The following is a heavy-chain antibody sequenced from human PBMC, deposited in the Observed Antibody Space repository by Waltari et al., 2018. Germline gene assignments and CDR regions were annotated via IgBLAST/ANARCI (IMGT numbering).Heavy chain of an antibody. J-gene: IGHJ4*02. CDR3: ARHPRYDFWSGYLYYFDY. CDR2: ISAYNGTP. V-gene: IGHV1-18*01. CDR1: GYTFTSYG. D-gene: IGHD3-3*01. Sequence: QVQLVQSGAEVKKPGASVKVSCKASGYTFTSYGISWVRQAPGQGLEWMGWISAYNGTPNYAQKLQGRVTMTTDTSTSTAYMELRSLRSDDTAVYYCARHPRYDFWSGYLYYFDYWGQGTLVTVSS.